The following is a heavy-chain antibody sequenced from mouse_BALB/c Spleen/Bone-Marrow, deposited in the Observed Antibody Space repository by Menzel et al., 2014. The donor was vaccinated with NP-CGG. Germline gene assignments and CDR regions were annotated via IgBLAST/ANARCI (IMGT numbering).Heavy chain of an antibody. V-gene: IGHV1-12*01. CDR2: IYPGNGGT. D-gene: IGHD2-2*01. CDR3: ARGKGYEVSKCYFDV. CDR1: GYTFTSYN. Sequence: QVQLQQSGAELVRSGASVKMSCKASGYTFTSYNMHWVKQTPGQGLEWIGYIYPGNGGTNYNQKFKGKATLTADTSSSSAYMEFMSLTSEDSAVYFCARGKGYEVSKCYFDVWGAGTTVTVSS. J-gene: IGHJ1*01.